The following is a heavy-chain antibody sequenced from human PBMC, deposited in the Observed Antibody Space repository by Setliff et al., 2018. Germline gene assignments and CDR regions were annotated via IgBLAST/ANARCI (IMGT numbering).Heavy chain of an antibody. Sequence: GGSLRLSCAASGLTFSSDAMTWVRQTPGKGLEWVSVISSDGTSIYYADPVKGRFTISRDNAENSLYLEMNSLRVEDTAVYYCARDNTLFGVVITGSWFDPWGQGTLVTVSS. V-gene: IGHV3-23*03. D-gene: IGHD3-3*01. J-gene: IGHJ5*02. CDR1: GLTFSSDA. CDR3: ARDNTLFGVVITGSWFDP. CDR2: ISSDGTSI.